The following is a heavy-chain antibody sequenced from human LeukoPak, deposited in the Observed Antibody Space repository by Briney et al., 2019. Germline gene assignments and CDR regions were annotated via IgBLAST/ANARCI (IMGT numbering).Heavy chain of an antibody. D-gene: IGHD2-2*01. V-gene: IGHV3-53*01. CDR3: AKEGGLGYCSTTSCAFAH. Sequence: GGSLRLSCAGSGFSVSDNYMTWVRQAPGKGLEWVSVTYSGGTTYYADSVEGRFTISRDNSKNTLYLQMKSLRTEDTAVYYRAKEGGLGYCSTTSCAFAHWGRGTLVTVSS. J-gene: IGHJ4*02. CDR2: TYSGGTT. CDR1: GFSVSDNY.